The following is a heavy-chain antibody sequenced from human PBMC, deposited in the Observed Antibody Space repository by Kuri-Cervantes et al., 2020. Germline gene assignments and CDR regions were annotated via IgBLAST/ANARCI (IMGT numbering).Heavy chain of an antibody. CDR1: GGSLSDYS. J-gene: IGHJ6*02. CDR3: ARTRYDILTGYFYYYYGMDV. D-gene: IGHD3-9*01. V-gene: IGHV4-34*01. CDR2: INHSGSI. Sequence: SETLSLTCAVYGGSLSDYSCSWIRQAPGKGLEWIGEINHSGSINYNPSLKSRVTISEDTSKNQFSLKLNSVTAADTAVYYCARTRYDILTGYFYYYYGMDVWGQGTTVTVSS.